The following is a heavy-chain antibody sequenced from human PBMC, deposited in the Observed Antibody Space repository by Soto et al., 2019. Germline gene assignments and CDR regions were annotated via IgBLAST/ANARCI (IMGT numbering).Heavy chain of an antibody. D-gene: IGHD6-13*01. CDR3: AGATRSSWYYFDY. CDR1: GFTFSSYS. Sequence: GGSLRLSCAASGFTFSSYSMNWVRQAPGKGLEWVSSISSSSSYIYYADSVKGRFTISRDNAKNSLYLQMNSLRAEDTAVCYCAGATRSSWYYFDYWGQGTLVTVYS. J-gene: IGHJ4*02. CDR2: ISSSSSYI. V-gene: IGHV3-21*01.